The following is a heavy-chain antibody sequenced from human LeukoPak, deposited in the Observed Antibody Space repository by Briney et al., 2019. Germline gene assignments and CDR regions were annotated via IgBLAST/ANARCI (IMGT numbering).Heavy chain of an antibody. J-gene: IGHJ4*02. V-gene: IGHV3-21*01. D-gene: IGHD3-9*01. CDR3: AKEVNDILTGYYTLFDY. CDR2: ISGTSSYI. CDR1: GFTFSTYS. Sequence: GGSLRLSCAASGFTFSTYSMNWVRQAPGKGLEWVSSISGTSSYIYYADSVKGRFTISRDNAKNSLSLQMNSLRAEDTAVYYCAKEVNDILTGYYTLFDYWGQGTLVTVSS.